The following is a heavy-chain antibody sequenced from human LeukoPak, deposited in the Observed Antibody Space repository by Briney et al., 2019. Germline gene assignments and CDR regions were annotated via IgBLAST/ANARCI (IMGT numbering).Heavy chain of an antibody. J-gene: IGHJ4*02. D-gene: IGHD4-17*01. CDR1: GFTFSSYE. CDR2: ISSSGSTI. CDR3: ARGDYGDYVLVY. Sequence: GGSLRLSCAASGFTFSSYEMNWVRQAPGKGLEWVSYISSSGSTIYYADPVKGRFTISRDNAKNSLYLQMNSLRAEDTAVYYCARGDYGDYVLVYWGQGTLVTVSS. V-gene: IGHV3-48*03.